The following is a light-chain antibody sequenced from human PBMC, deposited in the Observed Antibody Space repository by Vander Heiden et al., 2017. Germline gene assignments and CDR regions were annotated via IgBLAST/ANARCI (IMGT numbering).Light chain of an antibody. Sequence: QSALTQPPSASGSPGQSVTISCTGTSSDVGGYNYVSWYQQHPATAPILMIYEVSTRPSGVPDRFSASKSGTTASLTVSALQAEDAADYYCCSYACSNVYVFGTGTKVTVL. V-gene: IGLV2-8*01. CDR3: CSYACSNVYV. CDR1: SSDVGGYNY. CDR2: EVS. J-gene: IGLJ1*01.